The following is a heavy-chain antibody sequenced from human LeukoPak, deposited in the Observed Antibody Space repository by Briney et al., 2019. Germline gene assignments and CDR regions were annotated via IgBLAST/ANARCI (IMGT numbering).Heavy chain of an antibody. CDR2: INHSGST. D-gene: IGHD3-22*01. J-gene: IGHJ4*02. Sequence: SETLSLTCAVYGGSFSGYYWSWIRQPPGKGLEWIGEINHSGSTNYNPSLKSRVTISVDTSKNQFSLKLSSVIAADTAVYYCARDYYDSSGYVLDYWGQGALVTVSS. CDR3: ARDYYDSSGYVLDY. CDR1: GGSFSGYY. V-gene: IGHV4-34*01.